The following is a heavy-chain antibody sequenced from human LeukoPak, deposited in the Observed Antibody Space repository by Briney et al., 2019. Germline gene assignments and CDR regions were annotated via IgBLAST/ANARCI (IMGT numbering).Heavy chain of an antibody. D-gene: IGHD3-10*01. CDR2: INPNSGGT. CDR3: ARVWPTMVRGLSKKNRYYFDY. Sequence: ASVKVSCKASGYTFTGYYMHWVRQAPGQGLEWMGWINPNSGGTNYAQKFQGRVTMTRDTSISTAYMELSRLRSDDTAVYYCARVWPTMVRGLSKKNRYYFDYWGQGTLVTVSS. J-gene: IGHJ4*02. CDR1: GYTFTGYY. V-gene: IGHV1-2*02.